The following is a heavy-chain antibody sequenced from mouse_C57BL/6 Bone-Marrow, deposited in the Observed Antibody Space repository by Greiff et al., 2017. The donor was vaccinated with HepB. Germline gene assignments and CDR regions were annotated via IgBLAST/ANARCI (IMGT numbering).Heavy chain of an antibody. D-gene: IGHD1-1*01. J-gene: IGHJ2*01. Sequence: VQLQQSGAELVRPGASVTLSCKASGYTFTDYEMHWVKQTPVHGLEWIGAIDPETGGTAYNQKFKGKAILTADKSSSTAYMELRSLTSEDSAVYYCTRAGSSHREFYYFDYWGQGTTLTVSS. V-gene: IGHV1-15*01. CDR2: IDPETGGT. CDR3: TRAGSSHREFYYFDY. CDR1: GYTFTDYE.